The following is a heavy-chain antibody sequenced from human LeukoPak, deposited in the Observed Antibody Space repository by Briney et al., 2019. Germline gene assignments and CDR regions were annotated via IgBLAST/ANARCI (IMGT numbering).Heavy chain of an antibody. CDR1: GGSFSGYY. J-gene: IGHJ4*02. CDR3: ARAAEQYVPPD. CDR2: VNHSGST. Sequence: SETLSLTCAVYGGSFSGYYWSWIRQPPGKGLEWIGEVNHSGSTNYNPSLKSRVTISVDTSKNQFSLKLSSVTAADTAVYYCARAAEQYVPPDWGQATLVTVSS. D-gene: IGHD6-19*01. V-gene: IGHV4-34*01.